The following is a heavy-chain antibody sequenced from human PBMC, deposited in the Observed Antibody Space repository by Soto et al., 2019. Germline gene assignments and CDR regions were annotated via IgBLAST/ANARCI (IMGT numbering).Heavy chain of an antibody. V-gene: IGHV3-33*01. CDR3: ARERTFGNNKHNYMDV. CDR2: IWSDGSNE. CDR1: DFTFSRHG. J-gene: IGHJ6*03. D-gene: IGHD3-16*01. Sequence: QVQLVESGGGVVQPGRSLRLSCAASDFTFSRHGMHWVRQAPGKGPQWGGVIWSDGSNEVYADSVKGRFIICRDNSKNVREVQIKSRRAEDTAVYYWARERTFGNNKHNYMDVWGTGIPVTVSS.